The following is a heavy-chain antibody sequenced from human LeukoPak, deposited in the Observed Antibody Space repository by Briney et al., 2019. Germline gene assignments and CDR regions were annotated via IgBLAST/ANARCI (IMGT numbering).Heavy chain of an antibody. CDR2: IYYSGST. V-gene: IGHV4-38-2*01. Sequence: SETLSLTCAVSGYSISSGYYWGWIRQPPGKGREWIGSIYYSGSTYYNPSLKSRVTISVDTSKNQFSLKLSSVTAADTAVYYCARLKYSYGDYWGQGTLVTVSS. D-gene: IGHD5-18*01. CDR3: ARLKYSYGDY. J-gene: IGHJ4*02. CDR1: GYSISSGYY.